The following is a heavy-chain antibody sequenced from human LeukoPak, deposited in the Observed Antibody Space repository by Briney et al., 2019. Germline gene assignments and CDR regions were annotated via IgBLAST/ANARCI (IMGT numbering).Heavy chain of an antibody. V-gene: IGHV4-34*01. CDR1: GGSFSGCY. D-gene: IGHD5-24*01. CDR2: INHSGST. Sequence: SETLSLTCAVYGGSFSGCYWSWIRQPPGKGLEWIGEINHSGSTNYNPSLKSRVTISVDTSKNQFSLKLSSVTAADTAVYCCARTVRRDGYIDSWGQGTLVTVSS. J-gene: IGHJ4*02. CDR3: ARTVRRDGYIDS.